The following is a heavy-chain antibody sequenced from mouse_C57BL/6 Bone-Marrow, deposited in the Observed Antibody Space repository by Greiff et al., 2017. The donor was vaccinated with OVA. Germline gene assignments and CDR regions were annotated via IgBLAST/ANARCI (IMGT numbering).Heavy chain of an antibody. D-gene: IGHD2-4*01. V-gene: IGHV1-55*01. J-gene: IGHJ4*01. CDR3: AIYYDYAGYAMDY. Sequence: QVQLQQPGAELVKPGASVKMCCKASGYTFTSYWITWVKQRPGQGLEWIGDIYPGSGSTNYNEKFKSKATLTVDTSSSTAYMQLRSLTSEDSAVYYCAIYYDYAGYAMDYWGQGTSVTVSS. CDR1: GYTFTSYW. CDR2: IYPGSGST.